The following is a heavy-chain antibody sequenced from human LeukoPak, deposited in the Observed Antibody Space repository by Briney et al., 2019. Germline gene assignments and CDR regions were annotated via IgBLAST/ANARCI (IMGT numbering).Heavy chain of an antibody. CDR3: ARGGPVYGSGSYRYFQH. V-gene: IGHV4-34*01. Sequence: SETLSLTCAVYGGSFSGYYWCWIRQPPGKGLEWIGEINHSGSTNYNPSLKSRVTISVDTSKNQFSLKLSSVTAADTAVYYCARGGPVYGSGSYRYFQHWGQGTLVTVSS. CDR2: INHSGST. D-gene: IGHD3-10*01. J-gene: IGHJ1*01. CDR1: GGSFSGYY.